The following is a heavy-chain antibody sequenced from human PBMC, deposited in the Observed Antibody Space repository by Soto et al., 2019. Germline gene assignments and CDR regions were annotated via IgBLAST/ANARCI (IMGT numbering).Heavy chain of an antibody. V-gene: IGHV3-23*05. CDR3: ASDY. Sequence: EVRIMESGGGLVQPGGSLRLSCTVSGFSFENYAMSWVRQVPGKGLQWVSTVDTSGTNTYYADSVKGRFTISRDNSKKTLYLQLSSLRDDDTAVYYCASDYWGQGILVIVSS. CDR2: VDTSGTNT. J-gene: IGHJ4*02. CDR1: GFSFENYA.